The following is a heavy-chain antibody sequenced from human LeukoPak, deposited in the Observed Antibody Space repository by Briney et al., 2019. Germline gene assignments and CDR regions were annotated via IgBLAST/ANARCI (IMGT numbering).Heavy chain of an antibody. CDR3: ANVYYDSSGSDY. V-gene: IGHV3-7*03. CDR2: IKQDGSEK. J-gene: IGHJ4*02. D-gene: IGHD3-22*01. Sequence: PGRSLRLSCAASGFTFSSYAMHWVRQAPGKGLEWVANIKQDGSEKNYVDSVKGRFTIFRDNARNSLYLQMNSLRAEDTAVYYCANVYYDSSGSDYWGQGTLATVSP. CDR1: GFTFSSYA.